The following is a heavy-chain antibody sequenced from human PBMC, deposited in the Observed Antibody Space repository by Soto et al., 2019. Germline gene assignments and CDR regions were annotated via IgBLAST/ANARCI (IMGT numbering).Heavy chain of an antibody. CDR2: IYYSGST. CDR3: ARARITMVRRAPHHGMDV. CDR1: GGSISRGDYY. Sequence: SETLSLTCTVSGGSISRGDYYGSWIRQPPGKGLEWIGYIYYSGSTYYNPSLESRVTISVDTSKNQFSLKLSSVTAADTAVYYCARARITMVRRAPHHGMDVCGKGTTVTVSS. J-gene: IGHJ6*04. D-gene: IGHD3-10*01. V-gene: IGHV4-30-4*01.